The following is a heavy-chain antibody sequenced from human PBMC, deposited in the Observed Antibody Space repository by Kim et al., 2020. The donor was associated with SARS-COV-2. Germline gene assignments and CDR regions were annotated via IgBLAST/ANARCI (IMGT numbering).Heavy chain of an antibody. CDR3: AKRTRTSGFDFDF. D-gene: IGHD3-22*01. CDR1: GFNFGSYD. Sequence: GGSLRLSCAASGFNFGSYDMSWVRQAPGKGLEWVSAISATGRGTYYADSLKGRFTISRGNSKNTLYLQMNSLRAEDTAVYYCAKRTRTSGFDFDFWGQGTLVAVSS. J-gene: IGHJ4*02. V-gene: IGHV3-23*01. CDR2: ISATGRGT.